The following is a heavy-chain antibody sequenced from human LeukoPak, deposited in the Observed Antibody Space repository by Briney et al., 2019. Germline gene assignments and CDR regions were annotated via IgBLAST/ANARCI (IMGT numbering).Heavy chain of an antibody. CDR2: IGYDGNNK. CDR3: AKGPKQLLVRRSVWSYMDV. D-gene: IGHD5/OR15-5a*01. V-gene: IGHV3-30*02. CDR1: GFTFSSYG. Sequence: GGSLRLSCAASGFTFSSYGMHWVRQAPGKGLEWVAFIGYDGNNKYYPDSVKGRFTISRDISKNTLYLQMNSLRAEDTSVYYCAKGPKQLLVRRSVWSYMDVWGKGTTVTIS. J-gene: IGHJ6*03.